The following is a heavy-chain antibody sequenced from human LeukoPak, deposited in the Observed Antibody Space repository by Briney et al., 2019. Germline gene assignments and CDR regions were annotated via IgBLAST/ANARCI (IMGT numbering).Heavy chain of an antibody. J-gene: IGHJ4*02. CDR3: ARDSGVVVITYYFDY. V-gene: IGHV3-33*01. Sequence: PGGSLRLSCAASGFTFSSYGMHWVRQAPGKGLEWVAVIWYDGSNKYYADSVKGRFTISRDNSKNTLYLQMNSLRAEDTAVYYCARDSGVVVITYYFDYWGQGTLVTVSS. D-gene: IGHD3-22*01. CDR2: IWYDGSNK. CDR1: GFTFSSYG.